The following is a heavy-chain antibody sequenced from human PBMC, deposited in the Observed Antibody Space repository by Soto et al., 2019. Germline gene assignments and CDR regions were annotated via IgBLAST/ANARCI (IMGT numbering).Heavy chain of an antibody. CDR2: VSNSGGT. CDR1: GFIINNYA. V-gene: IGHV3-23*01. CDR3: AKRRDASNSKYSDFDY. Sequence: GGSLRLSCAASGFIINNYAMYWVRQAPGKGLQCVSAVSNSGGTYYADSVKGRFSVSSDTSNSMLYLQMNGLRAEDTAVYYCAKRRDASNSKYSDFDYWGQGTLVTVSS. D-gene: IGHD3-22*01. J-gene: IGHJ4*02.